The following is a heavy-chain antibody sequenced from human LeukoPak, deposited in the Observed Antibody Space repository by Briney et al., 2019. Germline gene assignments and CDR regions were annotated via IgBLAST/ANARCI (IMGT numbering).Heavy chain of an antibody. CDR3: ARDVRGLAASGTVDY. Sequence: PGRSLRLSCAASGFTFSTYGMHWVRQAPGKRLEWVSVIWYDGSNEYHVDPVTGRFTISRDNYKDTVYLQMNSLRAEDTAVYYCARDVRGLAASGTVDYWGQGTLVTVSS. V-gene: IGHV3-33*01. D-gene: IGHD6-13*01. CDR1: GFTFSTYG. J-gene: IGHJ4*02. CDR2: IWYDGSNE.